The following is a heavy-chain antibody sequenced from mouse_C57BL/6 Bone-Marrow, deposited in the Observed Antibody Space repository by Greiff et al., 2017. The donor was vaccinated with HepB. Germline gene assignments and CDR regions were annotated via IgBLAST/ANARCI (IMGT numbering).Heavy chain of an antibody. V-gene: IGHV1-19*01. CDR3: ARWGYYYGS. J-gene: IGHJ2*01. CDR1: GYTFTDYY. CDR2: INPYNGGT. Sequence: EVQLQQSGPVLVKPGASVKMSCKASGYTFTDYYMNWVKQSHGKSLEWIGVINPYNGGTSYNQKFKGKATLTVDKSSSTAYMERNSLTSEDSAVYYCARWGYYYGSWGQGTTLTVSS. D-gene: IGHD1-1*01.